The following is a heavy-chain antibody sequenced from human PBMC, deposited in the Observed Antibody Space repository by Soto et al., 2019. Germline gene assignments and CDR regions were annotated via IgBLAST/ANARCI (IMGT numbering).Heavy chain of an antibody. Sequence: GASVKVSCKASGYTFTSYDSNWVRQATGQGLEWMGWMNPNSGNTGYAQKFQGRVTMTRNTSISTAYMELSSLRSEDTAVYYCARGIGCSSTSCYAVYYYYMDVWGKGTTVTVSS. V-gene: IGHV1-8*01. CDR3: ARGIGCSSTSCYAVYYYYMDV. CDR1: GYTFTSYD. J-gene: IGHJ6*03. D-gene: IGHD2-2*01. CDR2: MNPNSGNT.